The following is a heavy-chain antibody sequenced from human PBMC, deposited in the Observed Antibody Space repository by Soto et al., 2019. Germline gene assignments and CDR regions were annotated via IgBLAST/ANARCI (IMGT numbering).Heavy chain of an antibody. CDR3: ARVLFGGIGHLGELSTYIPLFDY. Sequence: QVQLQESGPGLVKPSQTLSLTCTVSGGSISSGGYYWSWIRQHPGKGLEWIGYIYYSGSTYYNPSLKSRVTISVDTSKNQFSLKLSSVTAADTAVYYCARVLFGGIGHLGELSTYIPLFDYWGQGTLVTVSS. CDR2: IYYSGST. D-gene: IGHD3-16*02. J-gene: IGHJ4*02. V-gene: IGHV4-31*03. CDR1: GGSISSGGYY.